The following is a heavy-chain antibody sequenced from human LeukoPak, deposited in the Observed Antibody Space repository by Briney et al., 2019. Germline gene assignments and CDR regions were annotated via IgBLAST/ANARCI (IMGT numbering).Heavy chain of an antibody. CDR3: GRWVGRYSIDFDG. CDR1: GGSFSTYF. D-gene: IGHD1-26*01. CDR2: ISYSGST. J-gene: IGHJ4*02. V-gene: IGHV4-59*01. Sequence: SETLPLTCTISGGSFSTYFWSWIRQPPGKGLEWIGYISYSGSTNYNPSLKSRVTISLDTSKNQFSLKLSSVTDADTALYYCGRWVGRYSIDFDGWSQGILVSV.